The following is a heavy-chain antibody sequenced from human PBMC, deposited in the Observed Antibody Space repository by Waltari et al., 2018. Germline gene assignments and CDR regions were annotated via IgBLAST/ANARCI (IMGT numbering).Heavy chain of an antibody. CDR1: GYTFTDHY. J-gene: IGHJ4*02. V-gene: IGHV1-2*06. D-gene: IGHD1-26*01. Sequence: QVQLVQSGAEVKKPGASVKVTCKASGYTFTDHYMHWVRQAPGQGLEWMGRINSNSGGTNDAQKVQGRVTMTTDTSLNTVYMELTRLISDDTAVYYCARDFRGGSYHFDYWGQGTLVTVSS. CDR2: INSNSGGT. CDR3: ARDFRGGSYHFDY.